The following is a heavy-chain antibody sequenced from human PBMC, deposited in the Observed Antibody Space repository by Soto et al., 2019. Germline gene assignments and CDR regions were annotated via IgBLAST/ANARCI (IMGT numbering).Heavy chain of an antibody. CDR3: ARYNDFWIEPLDAFDI. J-gene: IGHJ3*02. D-gene: IGHD3-3*01. CDR2: MFYTGNF. CDR1: GASINSHY. Sequence: SETLSLTCSVSGASINSHYWGWIRQPPGKGLEWIGYMFYTGNFKYNPSLKSRVTIAMDTSKSQFSLNLNSVTAADTAVYYCARYNDFWIEPLDAFDIWGQGTMVTVSS. V-gene: IGHV4-59*11.